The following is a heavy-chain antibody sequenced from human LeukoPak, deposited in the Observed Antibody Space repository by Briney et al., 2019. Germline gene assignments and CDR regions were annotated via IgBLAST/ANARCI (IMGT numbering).Heavy chain of an antibody. CDR2: IKSEADGGTI. CDR1: GFTFSKAW. D-gene: IGHD2-15*01. J-gene: IGHJ4*02. CDR3: TTWSAAYRAR. Sequence: GGSLRLSCAASGFTFSKAWMSWVRQAPGKGLEWVGRIKSEADGGTIDYAAPVKGRFAISRDDSKNTVFLQMNGLKVEDSAVYYCTTWSAAYRARWGQGTLATVSS. V-gene: IGHV3-15*01.